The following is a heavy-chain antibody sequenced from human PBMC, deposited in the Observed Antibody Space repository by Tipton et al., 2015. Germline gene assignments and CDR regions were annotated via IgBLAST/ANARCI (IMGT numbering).Heavy chain of an antibody. V-gene: IGHV3-11*01. CDR2: ISASGDII. Sequence: GSLRLSCAASGFTFSNYYMSWIRQAPGKGLEWLSYISASGDIIDFADSLKGRFTISRDNAMNSLSLQMNSLTAEDTALYYCARAWSDTTFDYWGQGTLVTVSS. J-gene: IGHJ4*02. CDR1: GFTFSNYY. CDR3: ARAWSDTTFDY. D-gene: IGHD5-18*01.